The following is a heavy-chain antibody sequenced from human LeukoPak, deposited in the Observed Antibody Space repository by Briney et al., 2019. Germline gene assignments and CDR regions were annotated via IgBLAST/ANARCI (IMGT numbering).Heavy chain of an antibody. CDR3: ARGRIYFDY. J-gene: IGHJ4*02. CDR2: IYYSGST. V-gene: IGHV4-59*01. Sequence: SDTLSLTCAVSGGSISSYYWSWIRQPPGKGLEWIGYIYYSGSTNYNPSLKSRVTISVDTSKNQFSLKLSSVTAADTAVYYCARGRIYFDYWGQGTLVTVSS. CDR1: GGSISSYY.